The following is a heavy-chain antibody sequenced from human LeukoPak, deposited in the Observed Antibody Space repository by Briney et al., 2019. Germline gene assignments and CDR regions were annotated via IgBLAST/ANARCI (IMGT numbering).Heavy chain of an antibody. CDR2: IYYSGST. V-gene: IGHV4-39*01. CDR3: ARRSVDKRGWPHFDY. CDR1: GGSISSSSYY. J-gene: IGHJ4*02. D-gene: IGHD2-15*01. Sequence: SETLSLTCTVSGGSISSSSYYWGWIRQPPGKGLEWIGSIYYSGSTYYNPSLKSRVTISVDTSKNQFSLKLSSVTAADTAVYYCARRSVDKRGWPHFDYWGQGTLVTVSS.